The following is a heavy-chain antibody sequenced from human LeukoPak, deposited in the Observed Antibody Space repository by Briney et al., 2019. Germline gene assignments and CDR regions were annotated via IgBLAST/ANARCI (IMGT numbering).Heavy chain of an antibody. CDR3: AKAVWTTAVELGEFDY. CDR2: ISYGGSNK. CDR1: GFTFSSYG. V-gene: IGHV3-30*18. Sequence: GGSLRLSCAASGFTFSSYGMHWVRQAPGKGLEWVAVISYGGSNKYYADSVKGRFTISRDNSKNTLYLQMNSLRAEDTAVYYCAKAVWTTAVELGEFDYWGQGTLVTVSS. D-gene: IGHD1-7*01. J-gene: IGHJ4*02.